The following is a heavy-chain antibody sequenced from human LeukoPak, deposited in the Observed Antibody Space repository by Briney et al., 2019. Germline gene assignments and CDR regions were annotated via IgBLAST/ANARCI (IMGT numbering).Heavy chain of an antibody. CDR2: VYYTGST. D-gene: IGHD3-10*01. Sequence: SETLSLTCTVSGDSVTSGTFYWAWLRQPPGKGLEWIAIVYYTGSTYYNPSLKSRVTISIDTSKNQFSLTLRSVVAPDTALYYCARHSGSGSLSRPFDPWGQGTLVTVSS. CDR3: ARHSGSGSLSRPFDP. CDR1: GDSVTSGTFY. J-gene: IGHJ5*02. V-gene: IGHV4-39*01.